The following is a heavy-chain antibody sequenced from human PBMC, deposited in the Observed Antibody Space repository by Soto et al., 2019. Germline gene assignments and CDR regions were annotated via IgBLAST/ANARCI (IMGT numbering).Heavy chain of an antibody. CDR1: GGSISSSSYY. CDR2: ICYSGST. Sequence: SETLSLTCTVSGGSISSSSYYWGWIRQPPGKGLEWIGSICYSGSTYYNPSVKSRVTISVDTSKNQFSLKLNSVTAADTAVYYCASNYYGSGSYYVDYWGQGTLVTVSS. J-gene: IGHJ4*02. V-gene: IGHV4-39*01. CDR3: ASNYYGSGSYYVDY. D-gene: IGHD3-10*01.